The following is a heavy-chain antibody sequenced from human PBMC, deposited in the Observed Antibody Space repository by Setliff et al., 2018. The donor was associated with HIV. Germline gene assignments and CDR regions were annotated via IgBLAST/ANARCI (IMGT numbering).Heavy chain of an antibody. D-gene: IGHD3-16*01. CDR1: GGSISSSYY. V-gene: IGHV4-61*02. J-gene: IGHJ4*02. CDR2: IYTSGST. Sequence: SETLSLTCAVSGGSISSSYYWSWIRQPAGKGLEWIGRIYTSGSTKYNPSLKSRVTISVDTSKNQFSLRLKSVTAADTAVYYCARVKSGTLGGYVDYWGQGTLVTVSS. CDR3: ARVKSGTLGGYVDY.